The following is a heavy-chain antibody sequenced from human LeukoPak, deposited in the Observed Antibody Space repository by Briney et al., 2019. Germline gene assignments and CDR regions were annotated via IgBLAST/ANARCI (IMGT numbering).Heavy chain of an antibody. V-gene: IGHV4-59*01. Sequence: PSETLSLTCAVYGGSFSGYYWSWIRQPPGKGLEWIGYIYYSGSTNYNPSLKSRVTISEDTSKNQFSLKLSSVTAADTAVYYCAKGGGFDWLNYYYMDVWGKGTTVIISS. CDR1: GGSFSGYY. D-gene: IGHD3-9*01. CDR3: AKGGGFDWLNYYYMDV. CDR2: IYYSGST. J-gene: IGHJ6*03.